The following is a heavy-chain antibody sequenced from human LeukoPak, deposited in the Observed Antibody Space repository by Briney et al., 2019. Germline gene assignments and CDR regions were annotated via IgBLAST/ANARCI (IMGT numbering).Heavy chain of an antibody. CDR3: ATHGRDGYNSFFDY. CDR1: GGTFSSYA. Sequence: GASVKVSCKASGGTFSSYAISWVWQAPGQGLEWMGRIIPILGIANYAQKFQGRVTITADKSMSTAYMELSSLRSEDTAVYYCATHGRDGYNSFFDYWGQGTLGTVSS. J-gene: IGHJ4*02. D-gene: IGHD5-24*01. CDR2: IIPILGIA. V-gene: IGHV1-69*04.